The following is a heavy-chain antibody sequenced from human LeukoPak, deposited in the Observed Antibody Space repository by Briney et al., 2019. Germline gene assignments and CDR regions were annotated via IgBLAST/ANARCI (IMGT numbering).Heavy chain of an antibody. D-gene: IGHD2-2*01. J-gene: IGHJ6*03. V-gene: IGHV4-4*07. CDR3: AREPAILCASSTSCYSYYYYMDV. CDR1: GGAISSYY. Sequence: SETLSLTCTVSGGAISSYYWSWIRQPAGQGLEWIGRIYTSGSTIYNPSLKSRVTMSVDTSKNHFSLKLSSVAAADTAVYYCAREPAILCASSTSCYSYYYYMDVWGKGTTVTVSS. CDR2: IYTSGST.